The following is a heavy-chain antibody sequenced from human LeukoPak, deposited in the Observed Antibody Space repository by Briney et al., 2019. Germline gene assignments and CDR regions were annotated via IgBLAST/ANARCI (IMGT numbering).Heavy chain of an antibody. CDR1: GFTFSNYA. CDR2: IGGSGNNI. Sequence: PGGSLRLSCAASGFTFSNYAMSWVRQAPGKGLEWVSLIGGSGNNIYYADSVKGRFTISRDNSKNTLYLQMNSLRAEDTAVYYCARGSTSTWYDYWGQGILVTVSS. J-gene: IGHJ4*02. CDR3: ARGSTSTWYDY. V-gene: IGHV3-23*01. D-gene: IGHD6-13*01.